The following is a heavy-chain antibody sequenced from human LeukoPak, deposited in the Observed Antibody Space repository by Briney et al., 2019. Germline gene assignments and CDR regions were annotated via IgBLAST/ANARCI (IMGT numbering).Heavy chain of an antibody. CDR3: ARALPDILTGYQLYYGMDV. Sequence: GGSLRLSCAASGFTLSSYDMHWVRQATGKGLEWVSAIGTAGDTYYPGSVKGRFTISRENDKNSLYLQMNSLRAGDTAVYYCARALPDILTGYQLYYGMDVWGQGTTVTVSS. J-gene: IGHJ6*02. D-gene: IGHD3-9*01. CDR2: IGTAGDT. CDR1: GFTLSSYD. V-gene: IGHV3-13*01.